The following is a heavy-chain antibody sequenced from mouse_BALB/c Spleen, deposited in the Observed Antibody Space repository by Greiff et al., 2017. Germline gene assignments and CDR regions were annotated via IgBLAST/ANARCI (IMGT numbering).Heavy chain of an antibody. CDR1: GFSLTGYG. CDR2: IWGDGST. J-gene: IGHJ3*01. D-gene: IGHD2-4*01. Sequence: VQLVESGPGLVAPSQSLSITCTVSGFSLTGYGVNWVRQPPGKGLEWLGMIWGDGSTDYNSALKSRLSISKDNSKSQVFLKMNSLQTDDTARYYCASSTMITTAWFAYWGQGTLVTVSA. V-gene: IGHV2-6-7*01. CDR3: ASSTMITTAWFAY.